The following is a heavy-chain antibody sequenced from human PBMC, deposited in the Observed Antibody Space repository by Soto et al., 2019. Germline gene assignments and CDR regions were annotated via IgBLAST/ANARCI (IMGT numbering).Heavy chain of an antibody. J-gene: IGHJ4*02. CDR2: INPQSDGT. CDR3: ARGHGRQNFDY. Sequence: QVQLVQSGAEVKKPGASVTVSCKTSGYTFSSYYLHWMRQAPGQGLEWLGWINPQSDGTAYAPRFQGWVTMAANMSISTVYMELRRLKSDDAAIYYCARGHGRQNFDYWGQGTLVSVSS. V-gene: IGHV1-2*04. CDR1: GYTFSSYY.